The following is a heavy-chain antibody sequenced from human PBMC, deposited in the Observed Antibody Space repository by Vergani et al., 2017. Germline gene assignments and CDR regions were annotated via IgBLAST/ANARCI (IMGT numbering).Heavy chain of an antibody. CDR3: AISVRTTVVTPVIT. CDR1: GYTFTSYA. CDR2: INAGKGNT. Sequence: QVQLVQSGAEVKKPGASVKVSCKASGYTFTSYAMHWVRQAPGQRLEWMGWINAGKGNTKYSQKFQGRVTITRDTSASTAYMELSSLRSEDTAVYYCAISVRTTVVTPVITWGQGTLVTVSS. D-gene: IGHD4-23*01. J-gene: IGHJ5*02. V-gene: IGHV1-3*01.